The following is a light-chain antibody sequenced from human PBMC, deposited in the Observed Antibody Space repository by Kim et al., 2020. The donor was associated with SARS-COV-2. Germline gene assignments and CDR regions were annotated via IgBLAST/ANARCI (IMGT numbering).Light chain of an antibody. CDR3: QQYDTSPPLT. V-gene: IGKV3-20*01. J-gene: IGKJ4*01. Sequence: PGATATRSSSTRKRMSTRCLAGYQQKPGQAPRLFIYGASNRATGIPDRFSGSGSGTDFTLTISRLEPEDFAVYYCQQYDTSPPLTFGGGTKVDIK. CDR1: KRMSTRC. CDR2: GAS.